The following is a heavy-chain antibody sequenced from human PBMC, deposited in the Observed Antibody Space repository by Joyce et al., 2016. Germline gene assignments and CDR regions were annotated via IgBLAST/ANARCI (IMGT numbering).Heavy chain of an antibody. D-gene: IGHD3-22*01. V-gene: IGHV4-59*01. CDR1: GDSMSTYH. CDR3: ARGRGYYGYYFDY. Sequence: QVQLQESGPGLVKPSVTLSLTCSVSGDSMSTYHWSWIRQSPGKGLEWIGYIYYSGNTNYNPSLNSRVTISIDTSKSQFSLRLSAVTAADTAVYFCARGRGYYGYYFDYWGHGTLVTVSS. CDR2: IYYSGNT. J-gene: IGHJ4*01.